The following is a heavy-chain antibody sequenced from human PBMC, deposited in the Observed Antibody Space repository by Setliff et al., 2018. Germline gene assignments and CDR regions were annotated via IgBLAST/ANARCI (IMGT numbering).Heavy chain of an antibody. CDR3: TRDFLGATASFDI. Sequence: ASVKVSCKASGYTFTSYGISWVRQAPGQGLEWVGWINPDNGNRKYSQRFQGRVTITRDTSASTVFLELSTLRSEDTAVYYCTRDFLGATASFDIWGQGTMVTVSS. D-gene: IGHD3-3*01. CDR2: INPDNGNR. CDR1: GYTFTSYG. J-gene: IGHJ3*02. V-gene: IGHV1-18*01.